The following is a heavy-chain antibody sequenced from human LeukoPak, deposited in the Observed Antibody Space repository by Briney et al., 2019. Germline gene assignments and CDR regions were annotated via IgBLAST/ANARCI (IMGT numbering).Heavy chain of an antibody. Sequence: SQTLSLTCTVSGGSISSGDYYWSWIRQPPGKGMEWIGYIYYSGTTYYNPSLKSRLTISLDTSKNHFSLKLSSVTAADTAVYYCARGQPGDSDAFDIWGQGKMVTVSS. CDR2: IYYSGTT. D-gene: IGHD2-21*02. CDR1: GGSISSGDYY. J-gene: IGHJ3*02. CDR3: ARGQPGDSDAFDI. V-gene: IGHV4-30-4*08.